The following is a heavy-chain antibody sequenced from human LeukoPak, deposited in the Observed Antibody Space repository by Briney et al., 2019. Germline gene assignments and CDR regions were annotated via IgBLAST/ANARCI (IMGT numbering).Heavy chain of an antibody. V-gene: IGHV3-9*03. CDR1: GFTFDDYA. D-gene: IGHD1-26*01. CDR3: ARRSGSFQFDY. Sequence: PGGSLRLSCAASGFTFDDYAMHWVRQAPGEGLEWVPGISWNSVNIVYADSVKGRFTISRDNAKNSLYPQMDSLRTEDMALYYCARRSGSFQFDYWGQGTLVTVSP. J-gene: IGHJ4*02. CDR2: ISWNSVNI.